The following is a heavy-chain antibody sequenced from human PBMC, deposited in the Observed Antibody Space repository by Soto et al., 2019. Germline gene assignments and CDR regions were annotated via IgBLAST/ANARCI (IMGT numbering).Heavy chain of an antibody. Sequence: GGSLRLSCAASGFTFKSYGMHWVRQAPGKGLEWLSYIGSGSSTIYYADSVKGRFTISRDNAQNSLYLQMTSLRGEDTALYYCARTVGYCSAGNCHFDSWGQGTPVTVSS. D-gene: IGHD2-15*01. CDR1: GFTFKSYG. CDR2: IGSGSSTI. J-gene: IGHJ4*02. CDR3: ARTVGYCSAGNCHFDS. V-gene: IGHV3-48*01.